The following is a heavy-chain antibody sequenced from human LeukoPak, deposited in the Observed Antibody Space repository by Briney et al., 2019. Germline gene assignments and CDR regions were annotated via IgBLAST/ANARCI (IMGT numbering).Heavy chain of an antibody. CDR2: ISAYNGNT. CDR1: GYTFTSYG. J-gene: IGHJ5*02. CDR3: ARAPPGIAARTNWFDP. D-gene: IGHD6-6*01. Sequence: GASVKVSCKASGYTFTSYGISWVRQAPGQGLEWVGWISAYNGNTNYAQKLQGRVTMTTDTSTSTAYMELRSLRSDDTAVYYCARAPPGIAARTNWFDPWGQGTLVTVSS. V-gene: IGHV1-18*01.